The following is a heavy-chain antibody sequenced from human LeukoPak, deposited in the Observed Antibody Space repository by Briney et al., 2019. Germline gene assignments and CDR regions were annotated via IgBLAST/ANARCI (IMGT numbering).Heavy chain of an antibody. J-gene: IGHJ4*02. Sequence: PSETLSLTCTVSGGSISSYYWSWIRQPPGKGLEWIGYIYYSGSTNYRPSLKSRVTISVDTSKNQFSLKLSSVTAADTAVYYCARDSIAVAGSFDYWGQGTLVTVSS. CDR1: GGSISSYY. CDR3: ARDSIAVAGSFDY. CDR2: IYYSGST. D-gene: IGHD6-19*01. V-gene: IGHV4-59*01.